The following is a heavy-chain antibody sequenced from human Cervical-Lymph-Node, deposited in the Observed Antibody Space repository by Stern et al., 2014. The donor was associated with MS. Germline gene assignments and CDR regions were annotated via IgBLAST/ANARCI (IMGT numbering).Heavy chain of an antibody. D-gene: IGHD1-7*01. CDR1: RFTFDNYG. Sequence: VQLVQSGGGVVQPGTSLRLSCAASRFTFDNYGMHWVRQAPGKGLEWVALISYDGSNKHYADPVKGRFTISRDNPNNTLFLQMNSLRAEDTAVYYCAKHRGEDWNYAFWFDPWGQGTLVTVSS. CDR2: ISYDGSNK. V-gene: IGHV3-30*18. CDR3: AKHRGEDWNYAFWFDP. J-gene: IGHJ5*02.